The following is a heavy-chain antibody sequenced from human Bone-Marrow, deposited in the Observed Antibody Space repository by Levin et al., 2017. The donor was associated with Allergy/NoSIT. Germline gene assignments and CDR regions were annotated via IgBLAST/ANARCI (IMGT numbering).Heavy chain of an antibody. CDR3: ASLLGYCGGGGCYSVDY. Sequence: TTSETLSLTCTVSGGSITGNSYFWTWIRQHPGKGLEWIGYMSHSGGTTYYSPSLRSRVIISVDTSKNQFSLRLDSVTAADTAVYYCASLLGYCGGGGCYSVDYWGQGILVTVSS. V-gene: IGHV4-31*03. CDR1: GGSITGNSYF. CDR2: MSHSGGTT. J-gene: IGHJ4*02. D-gene: IGHD2-15*01.